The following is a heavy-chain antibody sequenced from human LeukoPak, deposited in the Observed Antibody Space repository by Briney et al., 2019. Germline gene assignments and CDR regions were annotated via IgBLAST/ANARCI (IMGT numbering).Heavy chain of an antibody. J-gene: IGHJ4*02. CDR2: ISSSGSTI. D-gene: IGHD6-19*01. V-gene: IGHV3-48*03. CDR1: GFTFSSYE. CDR3: EGASYSSGWYGDY. Sequence: GGSLRLSCAASGFTFSSYEMNWVRQAPGKGLEWVSYISSSGSTIYYADSVKGRFTISGDNAKNSLYLQMNSLRAEDTAVYYCEGASYSSGWYGDYWGQGTLVTVSS.